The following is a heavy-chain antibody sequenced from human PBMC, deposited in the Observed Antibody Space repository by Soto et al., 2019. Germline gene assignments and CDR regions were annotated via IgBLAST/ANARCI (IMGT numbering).Heavy chain of an antibody. D-gene: IGHD6-19*01. Sequence: QVQLQESGPELVKSSQTLSLTCTVSNGSISTNGHYWTWIRQRPGKGLEWIAYIYYTGNSYYNPCLKSRLTSSIDTSKNQFSLTLRSVTAADTAVYYCARGQWGFDSWGQGTLVTVSS. CDR1: NGSISTNGHY. V-gene: IGHV4-31*03. CDR3: ARGQWGFDS. J-gene: IGHJ4*02. CDR2: IYYTGNS.